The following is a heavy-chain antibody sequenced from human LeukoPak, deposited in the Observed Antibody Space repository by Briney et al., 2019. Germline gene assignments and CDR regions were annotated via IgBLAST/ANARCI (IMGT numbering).Heavy chain of an antibody. D-gene: IGHD3-16*01. CDR1: GYSFNVYY. CDR3: ARVDEGGHFSYYGMAA. V-gene: IGHV1-2*02. Sequence: GASVKVSCEASGYSFNVYYIHWVRQAPGQGLEWMGWIKPKSDDTNYGQNFQGRVTMTRDTSISTAYMELSGLRSDDTAVYYCARVDEGGHFSYYGMAAWGQGTTVTVSS. J-gene: IGHJ6*02. CDR2: IKPKSDDT.